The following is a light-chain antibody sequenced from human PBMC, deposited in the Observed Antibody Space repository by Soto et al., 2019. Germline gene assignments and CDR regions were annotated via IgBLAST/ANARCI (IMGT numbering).Light chain of an antibody. Sequence: DIPMTQSPSSLSASVGDRVTITCRASQTISNWLAWYQQKPGRDPKLLIYAASTLESGVPSRFSGRGSGTEFTLTISSLQPGDFATYYCQRSHSHLCTFGQGTKLEIK. CDR3: QRSHSHLCT. V-gene: IGKV1-5*01. CDR2: AAS. CDR1: QTISNW. J-gene: IGKJ2*02.